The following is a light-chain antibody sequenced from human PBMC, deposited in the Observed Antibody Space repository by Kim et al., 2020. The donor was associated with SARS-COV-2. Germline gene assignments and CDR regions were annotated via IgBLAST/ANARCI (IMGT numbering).Light chain of an antibody. CDR2: DAS. V-gene: IGKV3-11*01. J-gene: IGKJ2*01. CDR1: QSVSSY. Sequence: SLSPGERATLSCRASQSVSSYLAWYQQKPGQAPRLLISDASSRATGIPARFSGSGSGTDFTLTISSLEPEDFAVYYCQQRSNWPYTFGQGTKLEI. CDR3: QQRSNWPYT.